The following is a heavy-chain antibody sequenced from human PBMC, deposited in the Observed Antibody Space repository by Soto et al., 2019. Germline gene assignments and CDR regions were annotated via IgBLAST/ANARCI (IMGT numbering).Heavy chain of an antibody. V-gene: IGHV3-7*03. D-gene: IGHD1-1*01. Sequence: GSLRLSCEASGFALSPYWMSWVRQAPGNGLEWVASINQGGSVKHYVDSVRGRFTISRDNAKNSLFLQMNSLSAEDTAVYFCARLTEAVTTFVYWGQGTPVTVS. CDR3: ARLTEAVTTFVY. CDR2: INQGGSVK. CDR1: GFALSPYW. J-gene: IGHJ4*02.